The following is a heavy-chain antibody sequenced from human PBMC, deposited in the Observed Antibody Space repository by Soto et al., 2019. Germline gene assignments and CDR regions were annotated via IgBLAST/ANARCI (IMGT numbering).Heavy chain of an antibody. D-gene: IGHD3-10*01. J-gene: IGHJ3*02. CDR2: IYHSGSI. V-gene: IGHV4-39*07. CDR1: GCSISSSSYY. CDR3: ASKFGELLADAFDI. Sequence: SETLSLTCTVSGCSISSSSYYWGWIRQPPGKGLEWIGEIYHSGSINHNPSLKSRVTMSVDKSKNQFSLKMTSVTAADTGVYYCASKFGELLADAFDIWGQGTVVTVSS.